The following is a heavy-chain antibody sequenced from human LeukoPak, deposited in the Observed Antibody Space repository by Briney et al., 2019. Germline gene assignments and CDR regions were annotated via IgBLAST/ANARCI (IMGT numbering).Heavy chain of an antibody. V-gene: IGHV1-2*02. Sequence: ASVKVSCKASGYTLSDYYMHWVRQAPGQGLEWMAWINPNNGDTNYAQNLQCRVTLTSDTAINTAYMELRSLRSDDTAVYYCARDLSSSYYYVFDYWGQGTLVTVSS. CDR1: GYTLSDYY. CDR3: ARDLSSSYYYVFDY. D-gene: IGHD3-22*01. CDR2: INPNNGDT. J-gene: IGHJ4*02.